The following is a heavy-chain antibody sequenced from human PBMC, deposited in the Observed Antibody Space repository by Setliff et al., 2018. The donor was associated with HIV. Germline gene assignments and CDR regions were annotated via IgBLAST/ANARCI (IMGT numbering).Heavy chain of an antibody. CDR3: AKTDYADY. J-gene: IGHJ4*02. CDR2: IRSDGSST. Sequence: GGSLRLSCAASGFTFSAYWMHWVRQAPGKGLLWVSRIRSDGSSTSYADSVRGRFTISRDNAKNTLYLQMNSLRAEDTAVYFCAKTDYADYWGQGTLVTVSS. D-gene: IGHD2-21*02. V-gene: IGHV3-74*01. CDR1: GFTFSAYW.